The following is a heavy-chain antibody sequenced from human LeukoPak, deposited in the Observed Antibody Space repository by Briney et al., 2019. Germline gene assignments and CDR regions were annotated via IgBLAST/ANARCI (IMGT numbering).Heavy chain of an antibody. J-gene: IGHJ4*02. CDR2: ISSSSSYI. D-gene: IGHD1/OR15-1a*01. CDR1: GFSFRDYT. Sequence: GGSLRLSCAASGFSFRDYTMNWVRQAPRKGLEWVASISSSSSYIYFANSVRGRFSISRDNAKNSLYLQMNSLRAEDTAVYYCAKDSPSRTATTEVPVDYWGQGTLVTVSS. V-gene: IGHV3-21*01. CDR3: AKDSPSRTATTEVPVDY.